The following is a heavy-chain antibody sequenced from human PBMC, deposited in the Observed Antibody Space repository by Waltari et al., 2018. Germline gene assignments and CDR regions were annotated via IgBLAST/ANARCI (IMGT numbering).Heavy chain of an antibody. D-gene: IGHD4-4*01. CDR3: ARESSSFSNYISYGMDV. V-gene: IGHV3-7*01. CDR1: GLSFSSYW. J-gene: IGHJ6*02. CDR2: IKQDGSEQ. Sequence: EVQLVESGGGLVQPGGSLRLSCAASGLSFSSYWMPWARQTPGKGLEWVANIKQDGSEQNYVDSVKGRFTISRDNANNSLHLQMHSLRAEDTAVYSCARESSSFSNYISYGMDVWGQGTTVTVAS.